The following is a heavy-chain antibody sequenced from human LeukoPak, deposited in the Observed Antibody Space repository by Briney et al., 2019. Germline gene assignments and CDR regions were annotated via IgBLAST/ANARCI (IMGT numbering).Heavy chain of an antibody. CDR2: MSPNSGNT. V-gene: IGHV1-8*01. Sequence: ASVKVSCKASGYTFTSYDINWVRQATGQGLEWMGWMSPNSGNTGYAQKFQGRVTMTRDTSISTAYMELSRLRSDDTAVYYCARLSVAAALGLDIWGQGTMVTVSS. CDR3: ARLSVAAALGLDI. J-gene: IGHJ3*02. CDR1: GYTFTSYD. D-gene: IGHD6-13*01.